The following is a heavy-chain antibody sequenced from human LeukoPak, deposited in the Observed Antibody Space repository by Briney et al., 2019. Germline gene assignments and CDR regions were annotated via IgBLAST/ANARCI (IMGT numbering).Heavy chain of an antibody. Sequence: SETLSLTCTVSGGSISSSSYYWGWIRQPPGKGLEWIGSIYYSGSTYYNPSLKSRVTISVDTSKNQFSLKLSSVTAADTAVYYCARELVRGVIITLIDYWGQGTLVTVSS. CDR1: GGSISSSSYY. J-gene: IGHJ4*02. D-gene: IGHD3-10*01. CDR2: IYYSGST. CDR3: ARELVRGVIITLIDY. V-gene: IGHV4-39*07.